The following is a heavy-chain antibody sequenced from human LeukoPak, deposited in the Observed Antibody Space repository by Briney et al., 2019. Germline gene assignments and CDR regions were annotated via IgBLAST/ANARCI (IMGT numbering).Heavy chain of an antibody. Sequence: GGSLRLSCAASGFTFSSYDMHWVRQATGKGLEWVSAIGTAGDTYYPGSVKGRFTISRENAKNSLYLQMNSLRAEDTAVYYCARDQDYSNYGDYWGQGTLVTVSS. CDR3: ARDQDYSNYGDY. J-gene: IGHJ4*02. CDR1: GFTFSSYD. V-gene: IGHV3-13*01. CDR2: IGTAGDT. D-gene: IGHD4-11*01.